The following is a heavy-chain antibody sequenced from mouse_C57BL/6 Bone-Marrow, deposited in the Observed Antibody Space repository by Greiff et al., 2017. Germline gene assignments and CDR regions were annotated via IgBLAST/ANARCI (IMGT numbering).Heavy chain of an antibody. Sequence: QVQLQQSGAELVRPGASVTLSCKASGYTFTDYEMHWVKQTPVHGLEWIGAIDPETGGTAYNQKFKGKAILTADKSSSPAYMELRSLTSKASAVSYCSGYCGSYHWYFDVWGTGTTVTVSS. J-gene: IGHJ1*03. V-gene: IGHV1-15*01. D-gene: IGHD1-1*02. CDR2: IDPETGGT. CDR3: SGYCGSYHWYFDV. CDR1: GYTFTDYE.